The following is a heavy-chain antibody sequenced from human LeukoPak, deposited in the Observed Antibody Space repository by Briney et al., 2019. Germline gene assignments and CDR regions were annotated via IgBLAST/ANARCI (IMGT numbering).Heavy chain of an antibody. D-gene: IGHD5-18*01. J-gene: IGHJ3*02. Sequence: PSETLSLTCTVSGGXISSSSYYWGWIRQPPGKGLEWIGSIYYSGSTYYNPSLKSRVTISVDTSRNQFSLKLSSVTAADTAVYYCARNFRDTAMAPAAAFDIWGQGTMVTVSS. CDR2: IYYSGST. CDR1: GGXISSSSYY. CDR3: ARNFRDTAMAPAAAFDI. V-gene: IGHV4-39*01.